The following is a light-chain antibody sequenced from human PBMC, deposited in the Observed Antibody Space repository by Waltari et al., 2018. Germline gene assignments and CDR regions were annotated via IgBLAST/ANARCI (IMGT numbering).Light chain of an antibody. V-gene: IGLV2-8*01. J-gene: IGLJ2*01. CDR1: SSDVGRYHF. CDR2: EVT. CDR3: CSYAGNKVI. Sequence: QSALTQPPSASGSPGQSVTLSCTGTSSDVGRYHFVSWYQQHPGKAPTLIISEVTRRPAGVPDRFSAGKSGKAASMTVAGLQAEDEADYYCCSYAGNKVIFGGGTKLTVL.